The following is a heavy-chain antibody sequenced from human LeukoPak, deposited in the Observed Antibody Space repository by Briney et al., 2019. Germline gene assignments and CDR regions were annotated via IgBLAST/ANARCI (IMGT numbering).Heavy chain of an antibody. J-gene: IGHJ4*02. Sequence: SETLSLTCAVYGGSFSGYYWSWIRQPPGKGLEWIGSFYYSGSTYYNPSLKSRVTISVDTSKNQFSLKLSSVTAADTAVYYCARQREYEFFDCWGQGTLVTVSS. CDR1: GGSFSGYY. V-gene: IGHV4-34*01. D-gene: IGHD3-3*01. CDR2: FYYSGST. CDR3: ARQREYEFFDC.